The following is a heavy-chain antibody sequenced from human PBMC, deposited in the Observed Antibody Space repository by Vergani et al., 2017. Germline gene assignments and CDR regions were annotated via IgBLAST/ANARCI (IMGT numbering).Heavy chain of an antibody. CDR1: GGSISSGGYY. J-gene: IGHJ6*03. CDR3: ARRKLELEEGGYYYMDV. V-gene: IGHV4-31*03. Sequence: QVQLQESGPGLVKPSQTLSLTCTVSGGSISSGGYYWSWIRQHPGKGLEWIGYIYYSGSTYYNPSLKSRVTISVDTSKNQFSLKLSSATAADTAVYYCARRKLELEEGGYYYMDVWGKGTTVTVSS. D-gene: IGHD1-26*01. CDR2: IYYSGST.